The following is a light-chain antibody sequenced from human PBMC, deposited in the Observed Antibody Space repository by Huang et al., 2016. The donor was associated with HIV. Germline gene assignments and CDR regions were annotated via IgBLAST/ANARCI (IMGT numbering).Light chain of an antibody. V-gene: IGKV1-5*03. CDR3: QQYNRFYT. J-gene: IGKJ2*01. CDR1: QSVGKW. Sequence: DIQMTQSPSTLSASVGDRVTITCRASQSVGKWLAWYQQKPGQAPKLLIYTASPLQNGVPSRFSGSGSDTEFTLTINSLQPDDFATYYCQQYNRFYTFGQGTRLDIK. CDR2: TAS.